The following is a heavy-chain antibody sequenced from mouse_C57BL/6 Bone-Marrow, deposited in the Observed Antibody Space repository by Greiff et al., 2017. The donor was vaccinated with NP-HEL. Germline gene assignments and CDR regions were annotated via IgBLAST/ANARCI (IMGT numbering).Heavy chain of an antibody. CDR1: GFTFTDYY. V-gene: IGHV7-3*01. CDR3: ARYGYGSSYVPYWYFDV. D-gene: IGHD1-1*01. Sequence: EVMLVESGGGLVQPGGSLSLSCAASGFTFTDYYMSWVRQPPGKALEWLGFIRNKANGYTTEYSASVKGRFTISRDNSQSILYLQMNALRAEDSATYYCARYGYGSSYVPYWYFDVWGTGTTVTVSS. J-gene: IGHJ1*03. CDR2: IRNKANGYTT.